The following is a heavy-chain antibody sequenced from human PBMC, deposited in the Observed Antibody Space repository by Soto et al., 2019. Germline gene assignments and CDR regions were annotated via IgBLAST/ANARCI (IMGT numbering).Heavy chain of an antibody. CDR3: AREEIGAGSEGMDV. Sequence: QVQLVESGGGVVQPGRSLRLSCAASGFTFSSYGMHWVRQAPGKGLEWVAVIWYDGSNKYYADSVKGRFTISRDNSKNTLYLQMNSLRAEDTAVYYCAREEIGAGSEGMDVWGQGTTVTVSS. CDR2: IWYDGSNK. V-gene: IGHV3-33*01. J-gene: IGHJ6*02. CDR1: GFTFSSYG.